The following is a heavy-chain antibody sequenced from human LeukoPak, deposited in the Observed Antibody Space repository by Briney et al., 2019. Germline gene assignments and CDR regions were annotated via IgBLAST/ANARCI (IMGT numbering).Heavy chain of an antibody. J-gene: IGHJ4*02. Sequence: PSETLSLTCTVSGGSISSSSYYWGWIRQPPGKGLEWIGSIYYSGNTYYNPSLKSRVTISVDTSKNQFSLRLSSVTAADTAVYSCARHFHVYYFDYWGQGTLVTVSS. CDR1: GGSISSSSYY. CDR3: ARHFHVYYFDY. CDR2: IYYSGNT. V-gene: IGHV4-39*01.